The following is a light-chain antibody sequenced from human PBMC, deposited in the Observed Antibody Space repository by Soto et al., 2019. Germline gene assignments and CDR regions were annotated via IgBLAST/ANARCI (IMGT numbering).Light chain of an antibody. CDR1: QSVGSK. Sequence: EVVMTQSPATLSLSPGEGATLSCRSSQSVGSKLAWYQQKTGQAPRLLIYGATTMATGVPARFSGGGSGTEFTLSISSLQSEDSAVYFCQQYDAHVTFGQGTKLDIK. CDR3: QQYDAHVT. CDR2: GAT. J-gene: IGKJ2*01. V-gene: IGKV3-15*01.